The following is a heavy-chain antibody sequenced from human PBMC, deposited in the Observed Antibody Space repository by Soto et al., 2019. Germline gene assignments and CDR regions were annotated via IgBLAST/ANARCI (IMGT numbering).Heavy chain of an antibody. D-gene: IGHD3-10*01. CDR2: IYHSGST. J-gene: IGHJ6*02. Sequence: QVQLQESGPGLVKPSGTLSLTCAVSGGSISSSNWWSWVRQPPGKGLEWIGEIYHSGSTNYNPSLKSRVTISVDKSKNQFSLKLSSVTAADTAVYYCARVLTLYASGSYYNNYYYGMDVWGQGTTVTVSS. CDR3: ARVLTLYASGSYYNNYYYGMDV. V-gene: IGHV4-4*02. CDR1: GGSISSSNW.